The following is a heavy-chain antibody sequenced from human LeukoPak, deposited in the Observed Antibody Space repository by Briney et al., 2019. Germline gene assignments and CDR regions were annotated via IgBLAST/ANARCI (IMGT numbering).Heavy chain of an antibody. CDR3: ARASRLQLNAFDI. CDR1: GGTFSSYA. J-gene: IGHJ3*02. V-gene: IGHV1-69*05. CDR2: IIPIFGTA. Sequence: GASVKVSCKASGGTFSSYAISWVRQAPGQGLEWMGGIIPIFGTANYAQKFQGRVTFTTDESTSTAYMELSSLRSEDTAVYYCARASRLQLNAFDIWGQGTMVTVSS. D-gene: IGHD4-11*01.